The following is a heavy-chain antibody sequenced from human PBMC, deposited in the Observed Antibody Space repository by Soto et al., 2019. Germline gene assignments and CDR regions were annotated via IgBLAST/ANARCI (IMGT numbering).Heavy chain of an antibody. Sequence: GGSLRLSCAASGFAFSNYEMNWVRQSPGKGLEWVSYISLSGSTIYYADSVKGRFTISRDDAKDSLYLEMDSLRADDTAVYYCARESFSASPNFFDYWGQGTLVTVSS. CDR3: ARESFSASPNFFDY. CDR2: ISLSGSTI. V-gene: IGHV3-48*03. D-gene: IGHD1-26*01. J-gene: IGHJ4*02. CDR1: GFAFSNYE.